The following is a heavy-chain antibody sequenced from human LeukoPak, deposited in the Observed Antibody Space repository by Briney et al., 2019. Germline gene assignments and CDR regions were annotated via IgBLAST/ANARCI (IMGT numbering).Heavy chain of an antibody. Sequence: SETLSLTCTVSGGSISSINYYWGWIRQPPGKGLEWIGSIYYSGSTYYNPSLKSRVTISVDTSKNQFSLKLSSVTAADTAVHYCARQGYQLLPYYYYYMDVWGKGTTVTVSS. CDR3: ARQGYQLLPYYYYYMDV. D-gene: IGHD2-2*01. J-gene: IGHJ6*03. V-gene: IGHV4-39*01. CDR2: IYYSGST. CDR1: GGSISSINYY.